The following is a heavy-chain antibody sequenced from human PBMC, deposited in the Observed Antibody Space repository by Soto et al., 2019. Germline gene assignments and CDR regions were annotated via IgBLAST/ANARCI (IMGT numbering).Heavy chain of an antibody. CDR2: IIPIFGTA. CDR1: GGTFSSYA. Sequence: SVKVSCKASGGTFSSYAISWVRQAPGQGLEWMGGIIPIFGTANYAQKFQGRVTITADESTSTAYMELSSLRSEDTAVYYCARVRPGESGYYSSYFDYWGQGTWVTVSS. V-gene: IGHV1-69*13. J-gene: IGHJ4*02. D-gene: IGHD3-22*01. CDR3: ARVRPGESGYYSSYFDY.